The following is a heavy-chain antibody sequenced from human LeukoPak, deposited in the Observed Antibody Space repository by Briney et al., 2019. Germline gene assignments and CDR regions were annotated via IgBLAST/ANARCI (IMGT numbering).Heavy chain of an antibody. Sequence: SQTLSLTCTVSGGSISSGGYYWSWIRQHPGKGLEWIGYIYYSGSTYYNPSLKSRVTISVDTSKNQFSLKLSSVTAADTAVYYCARKGSSWYGVRTFDYWGQGTLVTVSS. CDR3: ARKGSSWYGVRTFDY. J-gene: IGHJ4*02. CDR2: IYYSGST. CDR1: GGSISSGGYY. V-gene: IGHV4-31*03. D-gene: IGHD6-13*01.